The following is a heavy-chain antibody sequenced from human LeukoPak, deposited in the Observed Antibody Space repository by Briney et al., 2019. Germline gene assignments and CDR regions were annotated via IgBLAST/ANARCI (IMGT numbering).Heavy chain of an antibody. Sequence: PGGSLRLSCAASAFTFSSYGMHWVRQAPGKGLEWVAFIRYDGSIKYYADSVKGRFTISRDNSQNTLYLQMNSLRAEDTAVYYCARGIAARRGFDYWGQGTLVTVSS. V-gene: IGHV3-30*02. D-gene: IGHD6-6*01. CDR2: IRYDGSIK. J-gene: IGHJ4*02. CDR1: AFTFSSYG. CDR3: ARGIAARRGFDY.